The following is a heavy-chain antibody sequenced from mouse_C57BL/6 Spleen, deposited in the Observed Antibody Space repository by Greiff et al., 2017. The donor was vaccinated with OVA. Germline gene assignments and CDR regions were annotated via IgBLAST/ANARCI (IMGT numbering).Heavy chain of an antibody. V-gene: IGHV1-52*01. CDR3: ARGLFYDGYYDGDY. CDR2: IDPSDSET. Sequence: QVQLQQPGAELVRPGSSVKLSCKASGYTFTSYWMHWVKQRPIQGLEWIGNIDPSDSETHYNQKFKDKATLTVDKSSSTAYMQLSSLTSEDSAVYYGARGLFYDGYYDGDYWGQGTSVTVSS. D-gene: IGHD2-3*01. J-gene: IGHJ4*01. CDR1: GYTFTSYW.